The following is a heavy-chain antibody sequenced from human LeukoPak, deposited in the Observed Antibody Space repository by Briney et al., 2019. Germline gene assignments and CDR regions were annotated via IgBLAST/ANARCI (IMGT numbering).Heavy chain of an antibody. CDR1: GFTFSNYG. V-gene: IGHV3-30*03. J-gene: IGHJ4*02. D-gene: IGHD3-16*02. Sequence: GGSLRRYCAASGFTFSNYGMHWVRQAPGKGLEWVAVTSYAGSNKYYADSGKGGFTISRDNSKNTLYLQMNSLRAEVTAVYSGATSKGGRLGALSDLDYWGQGTLVTVSS. CDR2: TSYAGSNK. CDR3: ATSKGGRLGALSDLDY.